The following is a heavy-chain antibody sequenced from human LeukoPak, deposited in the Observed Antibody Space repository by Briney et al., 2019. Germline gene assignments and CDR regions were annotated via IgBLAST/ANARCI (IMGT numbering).Heavy chain of an antibody. V-gene: IGHV5-51*01. D-gene: IGHD2-15*01. CDR1: GYGFTGHW. J-gene: IGHJ4*02. CDR2: IYPGDFDT. CDR3: ARRLAVATGDY. Sequence: GESLKISCKASGYGFTGHWIAWVRQMPGKGLEWIGVIYPGDFDTRYSPSVQGQVIISADTSITTAYLQWSSLRASDTAIYYCARRLAVATGDYWGQGTPVTVSS.